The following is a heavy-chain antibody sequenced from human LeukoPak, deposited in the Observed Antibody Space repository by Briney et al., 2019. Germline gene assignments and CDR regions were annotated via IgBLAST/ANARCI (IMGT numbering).Heavy chain of an antibody. V-gene: IGHV3-48*02. CDR3: ATDQRYAFDY. Sequence: GGSLRLSCATSGFSFTDYPMNWVRQAPGKGLEWIPNIRTTAEGAKYAYYADSVKGRVTISRDDGKNTLYLHMNSLRDDDTAVYYCATDQRYAFDYWGQGILVAVSS. CDR2: IRTTAEGAKYA. J-gene: IGHJ4*02. CDR1: GFSFTDYP. D-gene: IGHD3-9*01.